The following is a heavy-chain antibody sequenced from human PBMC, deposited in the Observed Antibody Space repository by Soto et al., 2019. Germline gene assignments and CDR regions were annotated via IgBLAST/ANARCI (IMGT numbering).Heavy chain of an antibody. CDR2: LTWNGEVI. CDR1: GFTFDDYV. Sequence: EVQLAESGGALVQPGRSLRLSCVASGFTFDDYVIHWVRQTPGKGLEWVSGLTWNGEVIGYADSVKGRFTISRDNAKNSLYLEMNSLRPEDTALYYCVKDSESSGYLTHLDYWGQGTLVTVSS. V-gene: IGHV3-9*01. D-gene: IGHD3-22*01. J-gene: IGHJ4*02. CDR3: VKDSESSGYLTHLDY.